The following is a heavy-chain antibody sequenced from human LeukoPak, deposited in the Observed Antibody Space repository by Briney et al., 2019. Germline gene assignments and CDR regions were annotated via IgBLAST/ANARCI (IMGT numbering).Heavy chain of an antibody. CDR3: ARDSPYSDYLIGGAFNI. CDR2: IYSGGST. D-gene: IGHD4-11*01. V-gene: IGHV3-66*01. Sequence: PGGSLRLSCAASGFTVSSNYMSRVRQAPGKGLEWVSVIYSGGSTYYADSVKGRFTISRDNSKNTLYLQMNSLGAEDTAVYYCARDSPYSDYLIGGAFNIWGQGTMVTVSS. CDR1: GFTVSSNY. J-gene: IGHJ3*02.